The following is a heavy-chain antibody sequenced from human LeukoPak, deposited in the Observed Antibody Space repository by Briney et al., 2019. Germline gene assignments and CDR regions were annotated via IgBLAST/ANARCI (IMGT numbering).Heavy chain of an antibody. Sequence: PGGSLRLSCAASGFTFSDYYMSWIRQAPGKGLEWVSYISSSGSTLYYADSVKGRFTISRDNAKNSLYLQMNSLRAEDTAVYYCARDVHGITIFGVGLDYWGQGTLVTVSS. D-gene: IGHD3-3*01. J-gene: IGHJ4*02. V-gene: IGHV3-11*01. CDR2: ISSSGSTL. CDR1: GFTFSDYY. CDR3: ARDVHGITIFGVGLDY.